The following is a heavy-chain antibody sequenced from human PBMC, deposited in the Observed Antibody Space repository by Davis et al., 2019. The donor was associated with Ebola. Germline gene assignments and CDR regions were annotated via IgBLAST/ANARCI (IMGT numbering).Heavy chain of an antibody. CDR3: ARDWGLVAANYDILLAPGMDV. CDR2: ISSSSSTI. J-gene: IGHJ6*02. CDR1: GFTFSSYS. Sequence: PGGSLRLSCAASGFTFSSYSMNWVRQAPGKGLEWVSYISSSSSTIYYADSVKGRFTISRDNAKNSLYLQMNSLRDEDTAVYYCARDWGLVAANYDILLAPGMDVWGQGTTVTVSS. D-gene: IGHD3-9*01. V-gene: IGHV3-48*02.